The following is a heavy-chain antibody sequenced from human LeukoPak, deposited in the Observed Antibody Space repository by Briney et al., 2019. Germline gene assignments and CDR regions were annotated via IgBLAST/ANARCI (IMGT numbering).Heavy chain of an antibody. V-gene: IGHV3-7*01. J-gene: IGHJ4*02. CDR1: GFTFSSDW. Sequence: GGSLRLSCAASGFTFSSDWMSWVRQAPGKGLEWVANIKQDGSDKYYVDSVKGRFTISRDNAKNSLYLQMNSLRAEDKAVYYCARGGYTYGVRPFWGQGTLVTVSS. CDR2: IKQDGSDK. D-gene: IGHD5-18*01. CDR3: ARGGYTYGVRPF.